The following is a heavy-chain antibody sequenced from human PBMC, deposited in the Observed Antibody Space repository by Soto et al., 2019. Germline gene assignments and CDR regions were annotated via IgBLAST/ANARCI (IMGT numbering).Heavy chain of an antibody. D-gene: IGHD1-26*01. CDR3: AKDRQDHNAVWDPFDI. Sequence: GGSLRLSCAASGFNFNIFAMSWVRQAPGKGLEWVSGIGGGDTHYADSVKGRFIISRDNSKSTVSLQMNSLTADDTAVYYCAKDRQDHNAVWDPFDIWGQGTLVTVSS. CDR1: GFNFNIFA. CDR2: IGGGDT. J-gene: IGHJ3*02. V-gene: IGHV3-23*01.